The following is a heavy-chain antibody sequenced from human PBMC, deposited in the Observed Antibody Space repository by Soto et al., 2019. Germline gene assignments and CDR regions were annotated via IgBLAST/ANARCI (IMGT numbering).Heavy chain of an antibody. V-gene: IGHV3-21*01. CDR1: GFTFSSYS. CDR3: ARDSAAAGTPGDY. Sequence: PGGSLRLSCAASGFTFSSYSMNWVRQAPGKGLEWVSSISSSSSYIYYADSVKGRFTISRDNAKNSLYLQMNSLRAEDTAVYYCARDSAAAGTPGDYWGQGTLVTVSS. D-gene: IGHD6-13*01. J-gene: IGHJ4*02. CDR2: ISSSSSYI.